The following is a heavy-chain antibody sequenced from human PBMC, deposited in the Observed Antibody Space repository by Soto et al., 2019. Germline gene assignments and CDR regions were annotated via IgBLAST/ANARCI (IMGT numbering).Heavy chain of an antibody. CDR2: IFQSGST. J-gene: IGHJ5*02. Sequence: SETLSLTCTVSGGSLTTGDYSWNWIRQHPGKGLEWVGYIFQSGSTYYNPSLKSRATISVDRSKNYFSLKLSSVTAADTGVYYCARGRSTSGYPNLAPWGQGTLVTVSS. CDR3: ARGRSTSGYPNLAP. V-gene: IGHV4-30-2*01. D-gene: IGHD5-12*01. CDR1: GGSLTTGDYS.